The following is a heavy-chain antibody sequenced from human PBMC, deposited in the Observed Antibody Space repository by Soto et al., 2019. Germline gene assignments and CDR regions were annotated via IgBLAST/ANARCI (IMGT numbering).Heavy chain of an antibody. V-gene: IGHV3-30*18. CDR1: GFSFSKYG. Sequence: QVALVESGGGVVRPGRSLRLSCGASGFSFSKYGMHWVRQAPGEGLEWLSLISYDGSEKWYAESVKGRFTISRDNSKNTLYLQRNSLRVDDTAVYFCAKGYEVSPPVASAWYSNYFYGVDVWGRGTTVTVSS. CDR3: AKGYEVSPPVASAWYSNYFYGVDV. D-gene: IGHD6-19*01. CDR2: ISYDGSEK. J-gene: IGHJ6*02.